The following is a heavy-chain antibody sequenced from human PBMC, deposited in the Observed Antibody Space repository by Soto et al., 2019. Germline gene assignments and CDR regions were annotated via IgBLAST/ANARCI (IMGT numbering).Heavy chain of an antibody. J-gene: IGHJ4*02. CDR2: IYYSGST. CDR1: GGSISSGGYY. Sequence: SETLSLTCTVSGGSISSGGYYWSWIRQHPGKGLEWIGYIYYSGSTYYNPSLKSRVTISVDTSKNQFSLKLSSVTAADTAVYYCARDRKGIAAAGTFYFDYWGQGTLVTVSS. D-gene: IGHD6-13*01. CDR3: ARDRKGIAAAGTFYFDY. V-gene: IGHV4-31*03.